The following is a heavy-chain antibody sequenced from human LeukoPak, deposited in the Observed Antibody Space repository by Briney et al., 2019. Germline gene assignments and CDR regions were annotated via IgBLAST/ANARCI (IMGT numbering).Heavy chain of an antibody. CDR1: GGSISSSSYY. CDR2: IYYSGST. CDR3: ASTYYDSSGYYLH. Sequence: SETLSLTCTVSGGSISSSSYYWGWIRQPPGKGLEWIGSIYYSGSTYYNPSLKSRVTISVDKSKNQFSLKLSSVTAADTAVYYCASTYYDSSGYYLHWGQGTLVTVSS. J-gene: IGHJ4*02. D-gene: IGHD3-22*01. V-gene: IGHV4-39*07.